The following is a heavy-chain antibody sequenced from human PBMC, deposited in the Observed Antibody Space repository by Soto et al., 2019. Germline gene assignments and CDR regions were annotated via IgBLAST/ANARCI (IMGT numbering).Heavy chain of an antibody. Sequence: KPGGSLRLSCAGSGFTFGDSYMSWIRRAPGKGLEWLSYISPGSRYPAYADSVKGRFTISRDNAKRSLYLQMMSLTAEDTAIYYCVRGGGGGLFDPWGQGTMVTVSS. J-gene: IGHJ5*02. CDR2: ISPGSRYP. CDR3: VRGGGGGLFDP. V-gene: IGHV3-11*06. D-gene: IGHD2-15*01. CDR1: GFTFGDSY.